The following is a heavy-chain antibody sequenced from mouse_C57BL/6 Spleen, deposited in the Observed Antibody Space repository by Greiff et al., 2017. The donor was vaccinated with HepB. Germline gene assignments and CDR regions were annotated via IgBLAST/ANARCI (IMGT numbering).Heavy chain of an antibody. Sequence: EVKLVESGGGLVQPGGSLKLSCAASGFTFSDYGMAWARQAPRKGPEWVAFISNLAYSIYYADTVTGRFTISRENAKNTLYLEMSSLRSEDTAMYYCARRYGSSPYAMDYWGQGTSVTVSS. D-gene: IGHD1-1*01. CDR3: ARRYGSSPYAMDY. CDR2: ISNLAYSI. J-gene: IGHJ4*01. V-gene: IGHV5-15*01. CDR1: GFTFSDYG.